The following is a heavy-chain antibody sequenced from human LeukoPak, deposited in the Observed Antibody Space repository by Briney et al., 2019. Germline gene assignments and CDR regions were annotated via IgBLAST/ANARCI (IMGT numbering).Heavy chain of an antibody. CDR3: ARVRVVAGLRYYYYYGMDV. CDR2: INPNSGGT. J-gene: IGHJ6*02. V-gene: IGHV1-2*02. CDR1: GYTFTGYY. Sequence: GASVKVSCKASGYTFTGYYMQWVRQAPGQGLEWMGWINPNSGGTNYAQKLQGRVTMTRDTSISTAYMELRRLRSDDTAVYYCARVRVVAGLRYYYYYGMDVWGQGTTVTVSS. D-gene: IGHD2-15*01.